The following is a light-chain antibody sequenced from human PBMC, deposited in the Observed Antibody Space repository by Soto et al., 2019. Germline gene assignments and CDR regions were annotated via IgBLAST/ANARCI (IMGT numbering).Light chain of an antibody. CDR2: DTN. V-gene: IGLV7-46*01. CDR1: SGAVTSGHY. Sequence: QAVVTQEPSLTVSPGGTVTLTCGSSSGAVTSGHYPHWFQQKPGQAPRTLIHDTNNKHSWTPARFSGSLLGGKAALTLSGAQPGDEAEYYCMLSYSTAPVFGGGTKLTVL. J-gene: IGLJ2*01. CDR3: MLSYSTAPV.